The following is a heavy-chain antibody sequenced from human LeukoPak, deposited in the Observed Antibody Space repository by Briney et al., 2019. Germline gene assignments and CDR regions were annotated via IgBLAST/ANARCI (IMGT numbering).Heavy chain of an antibody. D-gene: IGHD2-2*02. CDR3: ARLAIPVAILSNPLDY. Sequence: GRSLRLSCAASGFTFSSYGMHWVRQAPGKGLEWVAVISYDGSNKYYADSVKGRFTISRDNSKNTLYLQMNSLRAEDTAVYYCARLAIPVAILSNPLDYWGWGTLVTVSS. CDR1: GFTFSSYG. V-gene: IGHV3-30*12. CDR2: ISYDGSNK. J-gene: IGHJ4*02.